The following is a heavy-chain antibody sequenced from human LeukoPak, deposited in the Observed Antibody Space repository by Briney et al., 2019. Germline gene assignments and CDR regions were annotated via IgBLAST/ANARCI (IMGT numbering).Heavy chain of an antibody. CDR3: ARRNHYFYYMDV. CDR2: IFPSGSA. V-gene: IGHV4-4*09. CDR1: GGSISSYY. J-gene: IGHJ6*03. Sequence: SETLSLTCTVSGGSISSYYWSWIRQSPVKGLEWVGYIFPSGSAFYNPSLESRVTISLDTSENQFSLTLSSVTAADTAVYYCARRNHYFYYMDVWGKGTTVTVSS.